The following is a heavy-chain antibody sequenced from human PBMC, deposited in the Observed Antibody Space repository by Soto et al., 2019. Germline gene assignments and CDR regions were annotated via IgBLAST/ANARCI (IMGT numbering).Heavy chain of an antibody. J-gene: IGHJ6*03. CDR2: ISAFNGNT. V-gene: IGHV1-18*01. CDR1: GYTFTTYD. CDR3: GRAVSHFSHCYFLDV. Sequence: VQLVQSGAEVKKPGASVKVSCKASGYTFTTYDITWVRQAPGQGLEWIGWISAFNGNTNSAQKLQGRVTMTTNTSTSRAYMELRSLRSDDTAVYYCGRAVSHFSHCYFLDVWGKGTTVTVSS. D-gene: IGHD2-8*01.